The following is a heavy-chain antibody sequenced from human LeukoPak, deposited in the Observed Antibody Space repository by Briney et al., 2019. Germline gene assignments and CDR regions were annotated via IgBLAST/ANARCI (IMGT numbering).Heavy chain of an antibody. J-gene: IGHJ4*02. CDR1: GFTFSSYA. CDR2: ISGSGGST. D-gene: IGHD6-19*01. V-gene: IGHV3-23*01. CDR3: AKAAGVSGYSSGFDY. Sequence: GGSPRLSCAASGFTFSSYAMSWVRQAPGKGLEWVSAISGSGGSTYYADSVKGRFTISRDNSKNTLYLQMNSLRAEDTAVYYCAKAAGVSGYSSGFDYWGQGTLVTVSS.